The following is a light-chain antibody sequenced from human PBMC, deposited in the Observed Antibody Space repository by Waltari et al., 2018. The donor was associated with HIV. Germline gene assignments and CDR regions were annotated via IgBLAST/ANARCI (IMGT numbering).Light chain of an antibody. J-gene: IGKJ4*01. Sequence: DIVMTQSPDSLPVSLGERAPLNCQSSQSLYRSHNKNYLAWYQQKPGQPPKLLIYWASTRESGVPDRFSGSGSGTDFTLTISSLQAEDVAVYYCQQYYVTSPLTFGGGTKVEIK. CDR1: QSLYRSHNKNY. CDR2: WAS. V-gene: IGKV4-1*01. CDR3: QQYYVTSPLT.